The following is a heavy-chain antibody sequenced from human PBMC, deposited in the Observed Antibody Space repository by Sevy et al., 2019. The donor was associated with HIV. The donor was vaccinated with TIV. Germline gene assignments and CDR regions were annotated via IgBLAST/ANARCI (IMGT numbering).Heavy chain of an antibody. CDR1: GFTFPIYS. D-gene: IGHD2-8*01. J-gene: IGHJ4*02. CDR2: ISYDGNYK. CDR3: ARVAVEYCTNDCYHRFDH. V-gene: IGHV3-30*04. Sequence: GGSLRLSCVASGFTFPIYSELWVRQAPGKGLEWLTLISYDGNYKYYADSVKGRFTISRDNSNNILYLQMSSLRVEDTALYFCARVAVEYCTNDCYHRFDHWGLGTLVTVSS.